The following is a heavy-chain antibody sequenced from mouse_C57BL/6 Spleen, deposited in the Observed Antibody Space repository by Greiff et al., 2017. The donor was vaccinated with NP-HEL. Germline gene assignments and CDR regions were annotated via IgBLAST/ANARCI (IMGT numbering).Heavy chain of an antibody. D-gene: IGHD2-1*01. Sequence: EVKLVESGEGLVKPGGSLKLSCAASGFTFSSYAMSWVRQTPEKRLEWVAYISSGGDYIYYADTVKGRFTISRDNARNTLYLQMSSLKSEDTAMYYCTRERNGNSFDYWGQGTTLTVSS. CDR1: GFTFSSYA. CDR3: TRERNGNSFDY. V-gene: IGHV5-9-1*02. CDR2: ISSGGDYI. J-gene: IGHJ2*01.